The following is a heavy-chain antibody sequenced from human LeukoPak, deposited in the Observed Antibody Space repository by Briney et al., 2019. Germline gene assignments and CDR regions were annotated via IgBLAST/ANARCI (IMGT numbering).Heavy chain of an antibody. Sequence: ASVKVSCKASGGTFSSYAISWVRQAPGQGLEWMGWISAYNGNTNYAQKLQGRVTMTTDTSTSTAYMELRSLRSDDTAVYYCARVGAYCSSSSCFDYWDQGTLVTVSS. CDR3: ARVGAYCSSSSCFDY. V-gene: IGHV1-18*01. CDR2: ISAYNGNT. D-gene: IGHD2-2*01. CDR1: GGTFSSYA. J-gene: IGHJ4*02.